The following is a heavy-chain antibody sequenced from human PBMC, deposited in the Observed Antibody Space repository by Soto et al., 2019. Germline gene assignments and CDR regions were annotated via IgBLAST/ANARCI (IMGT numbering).Heavy chain of an antibody. J-gene: IGHJ2*01. V-gene: IGHV5-51*01. CDR1: GYSFTSYW. CDR2: IYPGDSDT. CDR3: ARLTAVAGYWYFDL. Sequence: GASLKISCKGSGYSFTSYWIGWVRQMPGKGLEWMGIIYPGDSDTRYSTSFHGQVTISADKSISTASLQWSSLKASDTAMYYCARLTAVAGYWYFDLWGRGTLVT. D-gene: IGHD6-19*01.